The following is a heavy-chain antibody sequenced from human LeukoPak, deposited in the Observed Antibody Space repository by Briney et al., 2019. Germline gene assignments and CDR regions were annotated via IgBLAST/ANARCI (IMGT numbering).Heavy chain of an antibody. J-gene: IGHJ4*02. CDR1: GFTFSNYW. CDR3: ARATGAYGPPFDF. V-gene: IGHV3-7*04. CDR2: IKQDGSEK. Sequence: GGSLRLSCAASGFTFSNYWMSWVRQGPGKGLEWVANIKQDGSEKYYVDSVKGRFSISRDDTKNSLYLQLNSLRAEDTAVYYCARATGAYGPPFDFWGQGTLVTVSS. D-gene: IGHD2-8*02.